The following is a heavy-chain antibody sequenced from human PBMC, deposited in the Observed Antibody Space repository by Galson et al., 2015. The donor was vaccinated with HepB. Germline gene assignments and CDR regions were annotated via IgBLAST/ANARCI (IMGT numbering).Heavy chain of an antibody. CDR3: AKDSKAAAADY. Sequence: SLRLSCAASGFTFSNAWMSWVRQAPGKGLEWVAVIWYDGSNKYYADSVKGRFTISRDNSKNTLYLQMNSLRAEDTAVYYCAKDSKAAAADYWGQGTLVTVSS. CDR1: GFTFSNAW. J-gene: IGHJ4*02. CDR2: IWYDGSNK. D-gene: IGHD6-13*01. V-gene: IGHV3-33*06.